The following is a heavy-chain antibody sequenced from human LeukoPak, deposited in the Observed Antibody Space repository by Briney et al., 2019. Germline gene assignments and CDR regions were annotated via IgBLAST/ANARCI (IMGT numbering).Heavy chain of an antibody. Sequence: PSETLSLTCTVSGGSISSSNWWSWVRQSPEKGLEWLAEIYHSGNFNRNPSLKSRVTISVDTSKNQFSLKLSSVTAADTAVYYCARPLPGVGWYYYYMDVWGKGTTVTVSS. CDR2: IYHSGNF. CDR3: ARPLPGVGWYYYYMDV. D-gene: IGHD6-19*01. CDR1: GGSISSSNW. J-gene: IGHJ6*03. V-gene: IGHV4-4*02.